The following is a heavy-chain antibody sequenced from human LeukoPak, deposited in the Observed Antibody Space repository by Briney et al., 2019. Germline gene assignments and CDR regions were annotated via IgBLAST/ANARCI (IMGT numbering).Heavy chain of an antibody. Sequence: PGGSLRLSCAASGFTFSSYAMSWVRQAPGKGLGWVSAISSSGSTTFYANSVKGRFTISRDDSKKTLFLHMNGLRVEDTAVYYCAKCAAYYARERLDYWGQGTLVTVSS. V-gene: IGHV3-23*01. J-gene: IGHJ4*02. CDR2: ISSSGSTT. CDR3: AKCAAYYARERLDY. D-gene: IGHD3-9*01. CDR1: GFTFSSYA.